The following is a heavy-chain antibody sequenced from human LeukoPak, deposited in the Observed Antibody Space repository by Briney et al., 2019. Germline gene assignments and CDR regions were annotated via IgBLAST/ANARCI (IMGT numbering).Heavy chain of an antibody. V-gene: IGHV2-5*02. CDR1: GSSLSSSGVG. D-gene: IGHD5-18*01. CDR2: IYWDDDK. Sequence: SGPTLVKPTQTLTLTCTFSGSSLSSSGVGVGWIRQPPGKALEWLALIYWDDDKRYSPSLESRLTITKDTSKNQVVLAMTNMDPVDTATYYCAHSPLGHSYDYGAFAIWGQGTMVTVSS. CDR3: AHSPLGHSYDYGAFAI. J-gene: IGHJ3*02.